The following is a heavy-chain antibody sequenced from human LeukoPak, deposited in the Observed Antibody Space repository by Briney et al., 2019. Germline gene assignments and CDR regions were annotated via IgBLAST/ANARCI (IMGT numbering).Heavy chain of an antibody. CDR2: ISYDGSNE. Sequence: GRSLRLSCAASGFTFSSYAMHWVRQAPGKGLEWVAVISYDGSNEYYADSVKGRFTISRDNSNNTLYLQMNSLRAEDTAVYYCAKDLSDPVMVIDSWGQGTLVTVSS. CDR3: AKDLSDPVMVIDS. D-gene: IGHD5-18*01. V-gene: IGHV3-30-3*01. CDR1: GFTFSSYA. J-gene: IGHJ4*02.